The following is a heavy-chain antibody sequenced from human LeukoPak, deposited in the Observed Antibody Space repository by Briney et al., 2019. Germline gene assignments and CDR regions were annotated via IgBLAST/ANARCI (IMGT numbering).Heavy chain of an antibody. V-gene: IGHV1-2*02. J-gene: IGHJ4*02. D-gene: IGHD3-10*01. Sequence: GASVKVSCKASGYTFTGYYLHWLRQAPGQGLEWMGWINPNSGGTNYAQNFQGRVTMTRDTSITTAYMELSRLRSDDTAVYYCARAIGVGTMIRGVTNYWGQGTLVTVSS. CDR3: ARAIGVGTMIRGVTNY. CDR2: INPNSGGT. CDR1: GYTFTGYY.